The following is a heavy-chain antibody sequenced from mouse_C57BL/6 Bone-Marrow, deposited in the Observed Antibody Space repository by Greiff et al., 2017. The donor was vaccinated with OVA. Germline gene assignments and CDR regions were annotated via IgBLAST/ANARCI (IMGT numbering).Heavy chain of an antibody. J-gene: IGHJ4*01. CDR3: ARDRRLLRYYYAMDY. Sequence: EVQLVESGPGLVKPSQSLSLTCSVTGYSITSGYYWNWIRQFPGNKLEWMGYISYDGSNNYNPSLKNRISITRDTSKNQFFLKLNSVTTEDTATYYCARDRRLLRYYYAMDYWGQGTSVTVSS. V-gene: IGHV3-6*01. D-gene: IGHD2-3*01. CDR1: GYSITSGYY. CDR2: ISYDGSN.